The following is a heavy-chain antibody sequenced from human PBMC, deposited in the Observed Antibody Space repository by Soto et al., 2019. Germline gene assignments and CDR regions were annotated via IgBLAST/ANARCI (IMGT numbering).Heavy chain of an antibody. J-gene: IGHJ5*02. CDR3: ATLARRQQQLSAHWFDP. V-gene: IGHV1-24*01. D-gene: IGHD6-13*01. CDR2: FDPEDGET. CDR1: GYTLTELS. Sequence: ASVKVSCKVSGYTLTELSMHWVRQAPGKGLEWMGGFDPEDGETIYAQKFQGRVTMTEDTSTDTAYMELSSLRSEDTAVYYCATLARRQQQLSAHWFDPWGQGTLVTVSS.